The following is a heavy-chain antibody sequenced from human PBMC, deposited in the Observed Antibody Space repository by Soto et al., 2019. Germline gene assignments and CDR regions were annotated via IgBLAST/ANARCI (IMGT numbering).Heavy chain of an antibody. V-gene: IGHV4-31*03. Sequence: TLSLTCPVSVGSISSGGYYWRWIRQHPGKGLEWIGYIYYSGSTYYNPSPKSRVTISVDTSKNQFSLKLSSVTAADTAVYYCAREVVAAAGGWFDPWGQGTLVTVSS. J-gene: IGHJ5*02. CDR3: AREVVAAAGGWFDP. D-gene: IGHD6-13*01. CDR2: IYYSGST. CDR1: VGSISSGGYY.